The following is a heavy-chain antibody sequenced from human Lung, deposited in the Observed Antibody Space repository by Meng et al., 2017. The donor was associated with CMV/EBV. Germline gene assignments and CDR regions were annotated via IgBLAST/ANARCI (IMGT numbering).Heavy chain of an antibody. J-gene: IGHJ4*02. CDR3: AKDRNIVTTIFDS. V-gene: IGHV3-23*01. Sequence: GESLKISCAASGFTFSAFAMSWVRQAPGKGLEWVSSVSGSGDNRYYADSVKGRFTMSRDNSKKTLYLEMNSLRAEDTALYYCAKDRNIVTTIFDSWGQGTAVTVSS. D-gene: IGHD5-12*01. CDR2: VSGSGDNR. CDR1: GFTFSAFA.